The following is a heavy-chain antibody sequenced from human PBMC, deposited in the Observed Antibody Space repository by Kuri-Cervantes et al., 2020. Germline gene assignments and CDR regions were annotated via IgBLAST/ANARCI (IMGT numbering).Heavy chain of an antibody. CDR2: ISAYNGNT. D-gene: IGHD3-10*01. CDR1: GGTFSSYT. V-gene: IGHV1-18*01. Sequence: ASVKVSCKASGGTFSSYTISWVRQAPGQGLEWMGWISAYNGNTNYAQKLQGRVTMTTDTSTSTAYMELRSLRSEDTAVYYCARAADSRGVPSDYWGQGTLVTVSS. CDR3: ARAADSRGVPSDY. J-gene: IGHJ4*02.